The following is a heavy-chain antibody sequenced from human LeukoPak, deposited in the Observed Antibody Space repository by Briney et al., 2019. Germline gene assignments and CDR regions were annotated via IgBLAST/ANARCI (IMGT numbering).Heavy chain of an antibody. D-gene: IGHD6-13*01. CDR2: MNPNSGNT. V-gene: IGHV1-8*01. J-gene: IGHJ6*02. Sequence: ASVKVSCKASGYTFTSYDINWVRQATGQGLEWMGWMNPNSGNTGYAQKFQGRVTMTRNTSISTAYMELSSLRSENTAVYYCARDLVLIAAAGTNYYYYYGMDVWGQGTTVTVSS. CDR3: ARDLVLIAAAGTNYYYYYGMDV. CDR1: GYTFTSYD.